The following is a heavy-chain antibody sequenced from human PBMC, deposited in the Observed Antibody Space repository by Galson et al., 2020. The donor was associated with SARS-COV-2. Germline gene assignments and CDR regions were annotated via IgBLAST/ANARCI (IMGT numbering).Heavy chain of an antibody. CDR2: LCYSGNT. Sequence: NSSETLSLTCTVSDGFISSTTFCCDWIRRPPGKGLEWIGSLCYSGNTYYNPSLKSRVTLSVDPSKINFSLQVNSVTAADTAVYYCARRKGWLDYFDMWAQGTLVTVSS. J-gene: IGHJ4*02. V-gene: IGHV4-39*02. CDR3: ARRKGWLDYFDM. D-gene: IGHD3-9*01. CDR1: DGFISSTTFC.